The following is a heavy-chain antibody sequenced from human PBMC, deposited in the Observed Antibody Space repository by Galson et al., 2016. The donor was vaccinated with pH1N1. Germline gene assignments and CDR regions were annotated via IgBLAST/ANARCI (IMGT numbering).Heavy chain of an antibody. CDR3: ARDRYSGYDPDAFDI. V-gene: IGHV5-10-1*01. D-gene: IGHD5-12*01. J-gene: IGHJ3*02. Sequence: QSGAEVKKPGESLSISCQGFEYGFTAYWITWVRQMPGKGLEWMGRIDPSDSYTNYSPSFQGHVAISADKSVSTVYLQWSSLKALDTAIYYCARDRYSGYDPDAFDIWGQGTMVTVSS. CDR1: EYGFTAYW. CDR2: IDPSDSYT.